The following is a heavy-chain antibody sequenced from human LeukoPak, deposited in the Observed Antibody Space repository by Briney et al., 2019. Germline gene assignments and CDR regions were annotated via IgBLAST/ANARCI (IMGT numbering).Heavy chain of an antibody. CDR2: ISYDGSNK. J-gene: IGHJ4*02. D-gene: IGHD6-13*01. CDR3: AKGRGYSISWYVFDY. Sequence: PGGSLRLSCAASGFTFSSYGMHWVRQAPGKGLEWVAVISYDGSNKYYADSVKGRFTISRDNSKNTLYLQMSSLRAEDTAVYYCAKGRGYSISWYVFDYWGQGTLVTVSS. CDR1: GFTFSSYG. V-gene: IGHV3-30*18.